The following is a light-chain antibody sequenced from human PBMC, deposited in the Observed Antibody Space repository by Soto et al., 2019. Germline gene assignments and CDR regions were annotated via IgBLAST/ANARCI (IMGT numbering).Light chain of an antibody. J-gene: IGLJ1*01. V-gene: IGLV2-8*01. CDR1: SSDVGAYNY. CDR3: TSHATTNTHV. CDR2: EVT. Sequence: QSVLTQPPSASGSPGQSVTISCTGTSSDVGAYNYVSWYQQHPGKAPKLMIYEVTKRPSGVPARFSGSKSGNTASLTVSGLQAEDEADYYCTSHATTNTHVFGTGTKATVL.